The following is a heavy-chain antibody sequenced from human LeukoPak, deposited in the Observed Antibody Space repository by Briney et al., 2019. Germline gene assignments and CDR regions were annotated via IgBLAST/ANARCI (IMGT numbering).Heavy chain of an antibody. CDR3: ARRAARGYTGAAYGY. CDR1: GGSFSGYY. J-gene: IGHJ4*02. Sequence: SETLSPTCAVYGGSFSGYYWSWIRQPPGKGLEWIGEINHSGSTNYNPSLKSRVTISVDTSKNQFSLKLSSVTAADTAVYYCARRAARGYTGAAYGYWGQGTLVTVSS. V-gene: IGHV4-34*01. D-gene: IGHD5-24*01. CDR2: INHSGST.